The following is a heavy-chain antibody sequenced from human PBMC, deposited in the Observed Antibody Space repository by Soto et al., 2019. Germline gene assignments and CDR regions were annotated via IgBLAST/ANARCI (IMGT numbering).Heavy chain of an antibody. CDR3: ARGGIDHCTCYYYMEV. V-gene: IGHV6-1*01. CDR1: GDSVSSNSAG. Sequence: PSQTLSLTCDISGDSVSSNSAGWNWIRQTPSRGLEWLGRTYYKSKWYYTYAASVKSRITVSPDTSKNQFSLQLTSVTPEDTAVYYCARGGIDHCTCYYYMEVWDRGATVTVSS. D-gene: IGHD2-8*01. CDR2: TYYKSKWYY. J-gene: IGHJ6*03.